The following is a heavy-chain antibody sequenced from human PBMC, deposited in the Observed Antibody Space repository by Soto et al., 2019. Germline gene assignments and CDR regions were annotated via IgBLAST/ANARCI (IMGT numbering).Heavy chain of an antibody. V-gene: IGHV4-59*12. CDR2: IYYSGST. CDR3: ARDRPPNYYYRMDV. CDR1: GGSISSYY. J-gene: IGHJ6*02. Sequence: QVQLQESGPGLVKPSETLSLTCTVSGGSISSYYWSWIRQPPGKGLEWIGYIYYSGSTNYNPSLKSRVTISVDTSKNQFSLKLSSVTAADTAVYYCARDRPPNYYYRMDVWGQGTTVTVSS.